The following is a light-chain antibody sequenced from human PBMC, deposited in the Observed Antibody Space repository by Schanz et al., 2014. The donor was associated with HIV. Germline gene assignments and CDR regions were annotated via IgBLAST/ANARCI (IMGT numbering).Light chain of an antibody. CDR3: QSYDSSLSGNVV. J-gene: IGLJ2*01. V-gene: IGLV1-40*01. Sequence: QSALTQPPSASGSPGQSVTISCTGSTSNIGANYDVHWYQQFPGRAPKLLMYGNNNRPSGVPDRFSGSKSGTSASLAITGLQAEDEADYYCQSYDSSLSGNVVFGGGTKLTVL. CDR2: GNN. CDR1: TSNIGANYD.